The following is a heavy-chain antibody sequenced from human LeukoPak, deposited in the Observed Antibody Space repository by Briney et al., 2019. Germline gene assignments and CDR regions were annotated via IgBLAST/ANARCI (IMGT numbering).Heavy chain of an antibody. V-gene: IGHV3-30*18. CDR1: GFTFSSYA. CDR2: ISYDGSNK. J-gene: IGHJ5*02. CDR3: AKTSQGLNFGSLFVDP. Sequence: GGSLRLSCAASGFTFSSYAMHWVRQAPGKGLEWVAVISYDGSNKYYADSVKGRFTISRDNSKNTLYLQMNSLRAEDTAVYYCAKTSQGLNFGSLFVDPWGQGTLVTVSS. D-gene: IGHD3-16*02.